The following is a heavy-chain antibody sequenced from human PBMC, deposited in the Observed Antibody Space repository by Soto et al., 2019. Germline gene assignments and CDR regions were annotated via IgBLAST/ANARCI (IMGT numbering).Heavy chain of an antibody. CDR2: MSNSGDLK. CDR3: EKDAERTDGWYYFDH. J-gene: IGHJ4*02. Sequence: GGSLRLSCAASGFSFRTYAMGWVRQAPGKGLEWVSVMSNSGDLKYYADSVKGRFTISRDNSENMLYLQMSSLRAEDAAVYYCEKDAERTDGWYYFDHWGQGTLVTVYS. V-gene: IGHV3-23*01. CDR1: GFSFRTYA. D-gene: IGHD6-19*01.